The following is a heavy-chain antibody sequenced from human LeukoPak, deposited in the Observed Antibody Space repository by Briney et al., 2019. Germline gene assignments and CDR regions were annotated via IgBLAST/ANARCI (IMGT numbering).Heavy chain of an antibody. CDR1: GASFSSGDQY. CDR3: AREVTTAPYYYYMDV. J-gene: IGHJ6*03. V-gene: IGHV4-31*03. Sequence: PSETLSLTCTVSGASFSSGDQYWNWIRQSPGKGLEWIGSIHPSGRLYNNPSLESRVTISIDTSKNQFSLNLNSVTAADTAVYYCAREVTTAPYYYYMDVWGKGTTVTVSS. D-gene: IGHD4-11*01. CDR2: IHPSGRL.